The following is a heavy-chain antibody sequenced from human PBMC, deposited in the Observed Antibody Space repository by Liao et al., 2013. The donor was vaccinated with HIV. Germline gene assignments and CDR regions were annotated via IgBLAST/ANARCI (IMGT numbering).Heavy chain of an antibody. CDR1: GGSFRAYY. J-gene: IGHJ4*02. CDR2: INESVSA. CDR3: ARGGKGLYSSFDL. V-gene: IGHV4-34*01. Sequence: QVQLHQRGAGLLKPSETLSLTCGVSGGSFRAYYWSWIRQPPGKGLEWIGEINESVSADYNPSLKSRVTMSVDSSKKEISLRLNAVSAADTGVYYCARGGKGLYSSFDLWGQGTPVTVSP. D-gene: IGHD2-15*01.